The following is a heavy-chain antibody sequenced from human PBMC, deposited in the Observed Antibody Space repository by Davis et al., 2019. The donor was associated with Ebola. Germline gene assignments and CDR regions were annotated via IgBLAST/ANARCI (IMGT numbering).Heavy chain of an antibody. D-gene: IGHD3-3*01. J-gene: IGHJ4*02. Sequence: GESLKISCAASGFTFSSYSMNWVRQAPGKGLEWVSYISSSSSTIYYADSVKGRFTISRDNSKNTLYLQMNSLRAEDTAVYYCARSLNDFWSGFGYWGQGTLVTVSS. CDR1: GFTFSSYS. V-gene: IGHV3-48*01. CDR2: ISSSSSTI. CDR3: ARSLNDFWSGFGY.